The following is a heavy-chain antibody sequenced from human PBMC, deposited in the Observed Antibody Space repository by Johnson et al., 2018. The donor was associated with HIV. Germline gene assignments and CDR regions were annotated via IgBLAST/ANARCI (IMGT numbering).Heavy chain of an antibody. CDR3: ARDSGVDAFDI. J-gene: IGHJ3*02. D-gene: IGHD3-10*01. CDR1: GFTFSSYA. Sequence: QVQLVESGGGLVQPGGSLRLSCAASGFTFSSYAMSWVRQAPGKGLEWVAVISYDGSNKYYADSVKGRFTISRDNSKNTLYLQMNSLRAEDTAVYYCARDSGVDAFDIWGQGTMVTVSS. CDR2: ISYDGSNK. V-gene: IGHV3-30-3*01.